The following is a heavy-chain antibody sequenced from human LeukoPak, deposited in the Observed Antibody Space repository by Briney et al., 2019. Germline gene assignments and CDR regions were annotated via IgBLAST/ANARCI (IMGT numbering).Heavy chain of an antibody. CDR1: GYTFTGYY. Sequence: ASVKVSCKASGYTFTGYYMHWVRQAPGQGLEWMGWIIPNTGGTNYAQKFQGRVTMPRDTSISTAYMELNNLRSDDTAVYYCARDSGANWFVPWGQGTLVTVSS. D-gene: IGHD3-10*01. V-gene: IGHV1-2*02. J-gene: IGHJ5*02. CDR2: IIPNTGGT. CDR3: ARDSGANWFVP.